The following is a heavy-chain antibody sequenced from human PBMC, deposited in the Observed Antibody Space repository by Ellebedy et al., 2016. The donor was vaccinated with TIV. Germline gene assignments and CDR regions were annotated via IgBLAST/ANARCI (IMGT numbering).Heavy chain of an antibody. Sequence: GGSLRLSXKGSGYSFTTDWIGWVRQMPGKGLEWMAIINLGDSETKYNPSFQAQVTISADRSIDTAYLQWTSLKASDTAMYYCARCRTDSKMALQSDYWGQGTLVTVSS. D-gene: IGHD5-24*01. CDR1: GYSFTTDW. CDR2: INLGDSET. J-gene: IGHJ4*02. V-gene: IGHV5-51*01. CDR3: ARCRTDSKMALQSDY.